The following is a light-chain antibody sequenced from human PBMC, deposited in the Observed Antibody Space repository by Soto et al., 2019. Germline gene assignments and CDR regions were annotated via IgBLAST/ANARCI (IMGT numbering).Light chain of an antibody. Sequence: DIQMTQSPSTLSASVGDRVTITCRASQSINSWLAWYQQRPGKAPNLLIYKASSLESGVPSRFSGSGSGTEFILTISSLQPDDFATYYCQQYNSYPVTFGGGTKV. V-gene: IGKV1-5*03. CDR1: QSINSW. CDR2: KAS. CDR3: QQYNSYPVT. J-gene: IGKJ4*01.